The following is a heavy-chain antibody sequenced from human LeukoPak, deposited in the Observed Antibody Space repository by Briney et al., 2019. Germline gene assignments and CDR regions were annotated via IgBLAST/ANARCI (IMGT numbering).Heavy chain of an antibody. J-gene: IGHJ5*02. CDR1: GYTFTNYG. V-gene: IGHV1-18*04. CDR3: ARVLSDYGDSDWFDP. CDR2: INTYNGNT. Sequence: GASVKVSCKASGYTFTNYGISWVRQAPGQGLEWMGWINTYNGNTNYAQKFQGRVTMTTDTSTSTAYMELRSLRSDDTAVYYCARVLSDYGDSDWFDPWGQGTLVTVSS. D-gene: IGHD4-17*01.